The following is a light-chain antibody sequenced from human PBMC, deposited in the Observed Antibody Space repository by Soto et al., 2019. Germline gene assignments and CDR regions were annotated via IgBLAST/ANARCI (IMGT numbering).Light chain of an antibody. CDR3: QQYGSSPPYT. J-gene: IGKJ2*01. CDR2: GSS. Sequence: VVTPSPGTLSLSPGERATPSCRASPSVSHNYFAWYQQKTGQAPRPLILGSSDRAPGIPDRFSGSGSGTEFTLTISRLEPEDFSVYYCQQYGSSPPYTFGQGTKLEIK. V-gene: IGKV3-20*01. CDR1: PSVSHNY.